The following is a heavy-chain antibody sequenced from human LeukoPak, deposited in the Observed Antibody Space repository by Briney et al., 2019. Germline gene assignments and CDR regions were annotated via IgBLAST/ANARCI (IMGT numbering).Heavy chain of an antibody. D-gene: IGHD5-12*01. V-gene: IGHV3-30-3*01. CDR1: GFTFNSYS. J-gene: IGHJ4*02. Sequence: PGGSLRLSCAASGFTFNSYSMHWVRQAPGKGLEWVTAISDDETYKFYADSVKGRFTISRDNSNHMLYLQMNSLIAEDTAIYYCAKDDDWLRFEHWGRGTPVSVSS. CDR2: ISDDETYK. CDR3: AKDDDWLRFEH.